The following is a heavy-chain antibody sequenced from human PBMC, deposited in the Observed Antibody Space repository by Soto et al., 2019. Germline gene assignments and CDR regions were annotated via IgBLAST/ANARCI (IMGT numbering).Heavy chain of an antibody. CDR2: MNPNSGNT. Sequence: ASVKVSCKASGYTFTSYDINWVRQATGQGLEWMGWMNPNSGNTGYAQKFQGRVTMTRNTSISTAYMELSSLRSEDTAVYYCARPYYYDSSGRLSYSSDPWGQGTLVTVSS. J-gene: IGHJ5*02. V-gene: IGHV1-8*01. D-gene: IGHD3-22*01. CDR3: ARPYYYDSSGRLSYSSDP. CDR1: GYTFTSYD.